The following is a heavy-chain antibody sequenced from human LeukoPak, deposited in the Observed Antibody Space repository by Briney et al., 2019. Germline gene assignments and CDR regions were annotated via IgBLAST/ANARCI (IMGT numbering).Heavy chain of an antibody. CDR1: GFSFNNYA. J-gene: IGHJ4*02. CDR2: ISGSGSAS. D-gene: IGHD6-13*01. Sequence: GGSLRLSCAASGFSFNNYAMTWVRQAPGKGLEWVSGISGSGSASYYADSVKGRFTIARDNSKNTLHLQMTRLRADDTAVYYCTKSLMYSRDHSDYWGQGTLVTVSS. CDR3: TKSLMYSRDHSDY. V-gene: IGHV3-23*01.